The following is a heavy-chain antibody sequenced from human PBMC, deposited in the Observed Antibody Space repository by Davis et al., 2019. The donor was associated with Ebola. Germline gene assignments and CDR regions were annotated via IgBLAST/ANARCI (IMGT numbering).Heavy chain of an antibody. CDR2: MNPSSGNT. Sequence: AASVKVSCKASGYTFSSYDINWVRQATGQGLEWMGWMNPSSGNTGYAQKFQGRVTMTRDTSTSTAYMELRSLRSDDTAVYYCARDGLVPDAIRGGFDPWGQGMLVTVSS. V-gene: IGHV1-8*01. D-gene: IGHD2-2*01. CDR3: ARDGLVPDAIRGGFDP. J-gene: IGHJ5*02. CDR1: GYTFSSYD.